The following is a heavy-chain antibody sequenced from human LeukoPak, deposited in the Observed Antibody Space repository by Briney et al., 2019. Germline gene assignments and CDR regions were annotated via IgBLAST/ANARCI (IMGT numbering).Heavy chain of an antibody. V-gene: IGHV3-23*01. CDR1: GFTFSSYA. Sequence: KSGGSLRLSCAASGFTFSSYAMSWVRQAPGKGLEWVSAISGSGGSTYYADSVKGRFTISRDNSNNTLYLQMNSLRAEDTALYYCAKDWSYSGWAYYFDYWGQGTLVIVSS. CDR3: AKDWSYSGWAYYFDY. D-gene: IGHD6-19*01. J-gene: IGHJ4*02. CDR2: ISGSGGST.